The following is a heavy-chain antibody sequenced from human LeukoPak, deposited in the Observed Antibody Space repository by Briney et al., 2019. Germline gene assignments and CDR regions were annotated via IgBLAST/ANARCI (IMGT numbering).Heavy chain of an antibody. J-gene: IGHJ1*01. CDR2: INPNSGGT. Sequence: GASVKVSCKASGYTFTGYYMHWVRQAPGQGLEWMGWINPNSGGTNYAQKFQGRVTMTRDTSISTAYMELSRLRSDDTAVYYCARDLYCSSTSCYDRLYFQHWGQGTLVTVSS. CDR1: GYTFTGYY. V-gene: IGHV1-2*02. CDR3: ARDLYCSSTSCYDRLYFQH. D-gene: IGHD2-2*01.